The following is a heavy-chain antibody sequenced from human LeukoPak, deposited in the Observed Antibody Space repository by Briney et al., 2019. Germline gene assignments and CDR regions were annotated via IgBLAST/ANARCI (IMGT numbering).Heavy chain of an antibody. CDR3: ARDGSTGYFDY. Sequence: SETLSLTCAVSGYSISGGYYWGWIRQPPGKGLEWIASKYHSGSTYYNPSLKSRVTISVDKSKNQFSLKLSSLTAADTAVYYCARDGSTGYFDYWGQGTLVTVSS. V-gene: IGHV4-38-2*02. CDR1: GYSISGGYY. J-gene: IGHJ4*02. D-gene: IGHD1-14*01. CDR2: KYHSGST.